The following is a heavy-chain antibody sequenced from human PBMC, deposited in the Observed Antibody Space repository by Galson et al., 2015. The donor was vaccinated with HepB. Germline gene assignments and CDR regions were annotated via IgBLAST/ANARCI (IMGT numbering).Heavy chain of an antibody. CDR1: GGTFSSYA. Sequence: SVKVSCKASGGTFSSYAISWVRQAPGQGLEWMGGIIPIFGTANYAQKFQGRVTITADESTSTAYMELSSLRSEDTAVYYCARGIVVVPAAIPPRYYYGMDVWGQGTTVTVSS. D-gene: IGHD2-2*01. J-gene: IGHJ6*02. CDR3: ARGIVVVPAAIPPRYYYGMDV. V-gene: IGHV1-69*13. CDR2: IIPIFGTA.